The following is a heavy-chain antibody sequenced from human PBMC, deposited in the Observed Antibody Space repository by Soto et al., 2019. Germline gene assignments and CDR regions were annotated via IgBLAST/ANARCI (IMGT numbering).Heavy chain of an antibody. CDR3: AKLGGDDYGDYGNSEYYFDY. J-gene: IGHJ4*02. Sequence: PGGSLRLSCAASGFTFSSYGMHWVRQAPGKGLEWVAVIWYDGSNKYYADSVKGRFTISRDNSKNTLYLQMNSLRAEDTAVYYCAKLGGDDYGDYGNSEYYFDYWGQGTLLTVSS. D-gene: IGHD4-17*01. CDR2: IWYDGSNK. CDR1: GFTFSSYG. V-gene: IGHV3-33*06.